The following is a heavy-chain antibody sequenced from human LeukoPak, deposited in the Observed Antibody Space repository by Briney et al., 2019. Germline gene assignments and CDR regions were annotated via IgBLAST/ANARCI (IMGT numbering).Heavy chain of an antibody. D-gene: IGHD3-22*01. V-gene: IGHV4-34*01. CDR2: INHSGST. CDR3: ARGGGYYPYYYYYMDV. CDR1: GGSFSGYY. Sequence: SETLSLTCAVYGGSFSGYYWSWIRQPPGKGLEWIGEINHSGSTNYNPSLKSRVTISVDTSKNQFSLKLSSVTAADTAVYYCARGGGYYPYYYYYMDVWGKGTTVTISS. J-gene: IGHJ6*03.